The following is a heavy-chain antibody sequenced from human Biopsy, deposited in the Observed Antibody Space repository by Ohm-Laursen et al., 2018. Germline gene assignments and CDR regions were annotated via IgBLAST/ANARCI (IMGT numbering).Heavy chain of an antibody. Sequence: TLSLTWSVSGGSISSRNHYWGWLRQPPGKGLEWIGSIYNTETTFYNPSLKSRVTISVDTSTNPFSLKVSSVTAADTALYFCARHPTGFWFDPGGHGTLVTVSS. J-gene: IGHJ5*02. CDR3: ARHPTGFWFDP. CDR1: GGSISSRNHY. CDR2: IYNTETT. V-gene: IGHV4-39*01.